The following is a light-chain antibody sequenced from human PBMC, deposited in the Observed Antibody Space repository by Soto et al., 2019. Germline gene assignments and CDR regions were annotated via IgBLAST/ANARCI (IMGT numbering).Light chain of an antibody. V-gene: IGLV2-14*01. CDR1: SSDVGNYDY. J-gene: IGLJ2*01. CDR2: DVT. Sequence: QSALTQPASVSGSPGQSITISCTGTSSDVGNYDYVSWYQQHPGKAPKLIIYDVTNRPSGVSSRFSGSKSGNTASLTISGLQSDDEADYYCSSFTTTTTLILFGGGTKLPS. CDR3: SSFTTTTTLIL.